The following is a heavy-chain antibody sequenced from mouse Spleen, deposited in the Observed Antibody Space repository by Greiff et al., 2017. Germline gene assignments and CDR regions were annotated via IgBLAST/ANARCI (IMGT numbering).Heavy chain of an antibody. CDR1: GFTFSDYG. V-gene: IGHV5-17*01. D-gene: IGHD3-3*01. CDR2: ISSGSSTI. Sequence: EVMLVESGGGLVKPGGSLKLSCAASGFTFSDYGMHWVRRAPEKGLEWVAYISSGSSTIYYADTVKGRFTISRDNAKNTLFLQMTSLRSEDTAMYYCARPGWGYFDYWGQGTTLTVSS. CDR3: ARPGWGYFDY. J-gene: IGHJ2*01.